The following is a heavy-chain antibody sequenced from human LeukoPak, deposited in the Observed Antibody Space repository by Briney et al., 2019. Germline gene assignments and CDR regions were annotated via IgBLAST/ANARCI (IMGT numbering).Heavy chain of an antibody. Sequence: ASVKVSCKASGYTFTGYYMHWVRQAPGQGLEWMGWINPNSGGTNYAQKFQGRVTMTRDTSISTDYMELSRLRSDDTAVYYCYLTPYCTNGVCYYHYWGQGTLVTVSS. D-gene: IGHD2-8*01. CDR1: GYTFTGYY. V-gene: IGHV1-2*02. CDR2: INPNSGGT. J-gene: IGHJ4*02. CDR3: YLTPYCTNGVCYYHY.